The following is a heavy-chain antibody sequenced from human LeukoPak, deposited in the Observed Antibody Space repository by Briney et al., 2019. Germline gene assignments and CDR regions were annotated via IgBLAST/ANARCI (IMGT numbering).Heavy chain of an antibody. D-gene: IGHD1-26*01. Sequence: GGSLRLSCLASGFTVSSTYMSWVRQAPGKGLEWVSVTYSGGSTYYADSVKGRCTISRDNSKNTLYLQMNSLRGEDTAVYYCASGIRAFDNWGQGTLVTVSP. CDR1: GFTVSSTY. J-gene: IGHJ4*02. CDR3: ASGIRAFDN. CDR2: TYSGGST. V-gene: IGHV3-66*01.